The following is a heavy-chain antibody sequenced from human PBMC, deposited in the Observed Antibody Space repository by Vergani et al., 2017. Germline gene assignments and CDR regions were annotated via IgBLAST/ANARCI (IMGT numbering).Heavy chain of an antibody. CDR3: ARGEVGATTRYYNDGMDV. CDR2: ISSSGSTI. Sequence: EVQLVESGGGLVQPGGSLRLSCAASGFTFSSYEMNWVRQAPGKGLEWVSYISSSGSTIYYADSVKGRFTISRDNAKNSLYLQMNSLRAEDTAVYYCARGEVGATTRYYNDGMDVWGQGTTVTVSS. CDR1: GFTFSSYE. J-gene: IGHJ6*02. V-gene: IGHV3-48*03. D-gene: IGHD1-26*01.